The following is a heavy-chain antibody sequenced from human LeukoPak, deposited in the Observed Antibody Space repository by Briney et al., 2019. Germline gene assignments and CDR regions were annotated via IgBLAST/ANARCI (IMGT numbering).Heavy chain of an antibody. Sequence: GGSLRLSCAASGFTFSNYGMHWVRQAPGKGLEWVAVISYDGSIKYHADSVEGRFTISRDNSNNALYMQLNSLRPEDTAVYYCAKIRAPNTLFDAFDIWGQGTVVTVSS. J-gene: IGHJ3*02. CDR3: AKIRAPNTLFDAFDI. CDR1: GFTFSNYG. D-gene: IGHD2-15*01. V-gene: IGHV3-30*18. CDR2: ISYDGSIK.